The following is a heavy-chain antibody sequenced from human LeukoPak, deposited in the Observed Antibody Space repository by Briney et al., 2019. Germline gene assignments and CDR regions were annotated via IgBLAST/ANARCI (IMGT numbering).Heavy chain of an antibody. CDR1: GYTFTSYG. D-gene: IGHD2-15*01. CDR3: ARGYCSGGSCYQYEYFQH. CDR2: ISAYNGNT. Sequence: ASVKVSCKSSGYTFTSYGISWVRQAPGQGLEWMGWISAYNGNTNYAQKLQGRVTMTTDTSTSTAYMELRSLRSDDTAVYYCARGYCSGGSCYQYEYFQHWGQGTLVTVSS. V-gene: IGHV1-18*01. J-gene: IGHJ1*01.